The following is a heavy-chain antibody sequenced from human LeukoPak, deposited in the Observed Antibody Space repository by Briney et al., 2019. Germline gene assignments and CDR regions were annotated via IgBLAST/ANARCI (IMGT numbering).Heavy chain of an antibody. CDR1: GFTFSSYG. D-gene: IGHD1-26*01. CDR2: ISGSGVRT. Sequence: GGSLRLSCAASGFTFSSYGMTWVRQAPGKGPEWVSGISGSGVRTDYADSVKGRFTISRDNAKNTLYLQMNSLGVEDTAVYYCAKGSREWELLDAFDFWGQGTMVTVSS. CDR3: AKGSREWELLDAFDF. V-gene: IGHV3-23*01. J-gene: IGHJ3*01.